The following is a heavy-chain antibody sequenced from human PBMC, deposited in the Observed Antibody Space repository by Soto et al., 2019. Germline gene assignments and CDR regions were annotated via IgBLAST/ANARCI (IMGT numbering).Heavy chain of an antibody. CDR2: ISAYNGNT. J-gene: IGHJ5*02. CDR1: GYTFTSYG. V-gene: IGHV1-18*01. D-gene: IGHD2-2*02. CDR3: ARDRIVPAAIHRYLDNWFDP. Sequence: ASVKVSCKASGYTFTSYGISWVRQAPGQGLEWMGWISAYNGNTNYAQKLQGRVTMTTDTSTSTAYMELRSLRSDDTAVYYCARDRIVPAAIHRYLDNWFDPWGQGTLVTSPQ.